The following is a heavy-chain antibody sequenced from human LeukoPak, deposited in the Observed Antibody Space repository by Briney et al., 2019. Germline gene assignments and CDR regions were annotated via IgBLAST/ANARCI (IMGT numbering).Heavy chain of an antibody. Sequence: PGGSLRLSCAASGFTFSSYSMNWVRQAPGKGLEWVANIKQDGSEKYYVDSVKGRFTISRDNAKNSLYLQMNSLRAEDTAVYYCARDRVWTVLYWGQGTLVTVSS. V-gene: IGHV3-7*01. J-gene: IGHJ4*02. CDR1: GFTFSSYS. CDR2: IKQDGSEK. CDR3: ARDRVWTVLY. D-gene: IGHD6-13*01.